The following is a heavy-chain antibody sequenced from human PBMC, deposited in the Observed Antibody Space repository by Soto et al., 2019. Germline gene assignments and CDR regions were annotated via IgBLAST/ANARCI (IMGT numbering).Heavy chain of an antibody. CDR2: IHYSGST. D-gene: IGHD3-3*01. J-gene: IGHJ4*02. CDR3: ARGHYDFWSGYFATIDY. CDR1: GGSISSYY. Sequence: SETLSLTCTVSGGSISSYYWSWIRQPPGKGLEWIGYIHYSGSTKYNPSLKSRVTISADTSKNQFSLKPSSVTAADTAVYYCARGHYDFWSGYFATIDYWGQGTLVTVSS. V-gene: IGHV4-59*08.